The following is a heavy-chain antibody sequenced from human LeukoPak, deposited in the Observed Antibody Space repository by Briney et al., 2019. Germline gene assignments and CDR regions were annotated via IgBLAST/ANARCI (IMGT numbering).Heavy chain of an antibody. D-gene: IGHD4-17*01. CDR2: INPNSGGT. CDR1: GYNFTSYG. CDR3: ARDPLPYGDYVYYFDY. Sequence: ASVKVSCKASGYNFTSYGISWVRQAPGQGLEWMGWINPNSGGTNYAQKFQGRVTMTRDTSISTAYMELSRLRSDDTAVYYCARDPLPYGDYVYYFDYWGQGTLVTVSS. J-gene: IGHJ4*02. V-gene: IGHV1-2*02.